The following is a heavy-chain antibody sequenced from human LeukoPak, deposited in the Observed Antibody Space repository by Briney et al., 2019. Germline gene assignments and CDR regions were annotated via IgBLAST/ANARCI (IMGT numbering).Heavy chain of an antibody. CDR2: ISGSGGST. Sequence: PGGTLRLSCAASGFTFSSYGMSWVRQAPGKGLEWVSAISGSGGSTYYADSVKGRFTISRDNSKNTLYLQMNSLRAEDTAVYYCAKDLATVTTRSDYWGQGTLVTVSS. V-gene: IGHV3-23*01. CDR1: GFTFSSYG. D-gene: IGHD4-17*01. CDR3: AKDLATVTTRSDY. J-gene: IGHJ4*02.